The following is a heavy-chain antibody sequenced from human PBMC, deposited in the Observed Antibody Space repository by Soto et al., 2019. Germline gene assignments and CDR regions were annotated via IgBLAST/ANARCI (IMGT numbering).Heavy chain of an antibody. CDR3: ARGARIQLWFDP. J-gene: IGHJ5*02. CDR2: IDPSDSYT. Sequence: GESLKISCKGSGYSFTSYWISWVRQMPGKGLEWMGRIDPSDSYTNYSPSFQGHVTISADKSISTAYLQWSSLKASDTAMYYCARGARIQLWFDPWGQGTLVTVSS. CDR1: GYSFTSYW. V-gene: IGHV5-10-1*01. D-gene: IGHD5-18*01.